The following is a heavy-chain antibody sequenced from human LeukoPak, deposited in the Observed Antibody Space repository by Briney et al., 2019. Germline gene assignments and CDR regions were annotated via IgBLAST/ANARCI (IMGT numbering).Heavy chain of an antibody. D-gene: IGHD2-21*02. V-gene: IGHV1-69*13. CDR1: GGTFSSYA. CDR3: AGFGAYCGGDCYSGSGKVGSPFDY. J-gene: IGHJ4*02. CDR2: IIPIFGTA. Sequence: GASVKVSCKASGGTFSSYAISWVRQAPGQGLEWMGGIIPIFGTASYAQKFQGRVTITADESTSTAYMELSSLRSEDTAVYYCAGFGAYCGGDCYSGSGKVGSPFDYWGQGTLVTVSS.